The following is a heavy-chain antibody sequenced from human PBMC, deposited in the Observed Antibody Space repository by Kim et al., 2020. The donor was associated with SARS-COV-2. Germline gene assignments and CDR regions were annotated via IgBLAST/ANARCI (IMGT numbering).Heavy chain of an antibody. Sequence: DNNPSRKSRVTISLDTSKGQFSLKLKSVTAVDTAVYYCARTRWDLMSFDYWGQGTLATVSS. J-gene: IGHJ4*02. V-gene: IGHV4-59*01. CDR3: ARTRWDLMSFDY. D-gene: IGHD1-26*01.